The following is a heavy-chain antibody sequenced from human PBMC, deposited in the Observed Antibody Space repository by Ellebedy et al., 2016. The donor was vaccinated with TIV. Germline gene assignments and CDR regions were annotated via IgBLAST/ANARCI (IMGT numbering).Heavy chain of an antibody. D-gene: IGHD2-15*01. CDR2: IWYDGSNE. CDR3: ARDPHGGYMDV. V-gene: IGHV3-33*01. CDR1: GFSFSFYG. Sequence: GGSLRLXXAASGFSFSFYGMHWVRQAPGEGLEWVAVIWYDGSNEYYADSVKGRFSISRDNSKNTLYLQMSSLRAEDMAVYYCARDPHGGYMDVWGKGTTVTVSS. J-gene: IGHJ6*03.